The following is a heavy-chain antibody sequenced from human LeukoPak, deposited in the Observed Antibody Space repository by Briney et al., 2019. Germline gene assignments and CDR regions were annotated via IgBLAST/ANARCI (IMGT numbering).Heavy chain of an antibody. J-gene: IGHJ6*02. CDR1: GGSISSYY. CDR2: IYTSGST. Sequence: PSETLSLTCTVSGGSISSYYWSWIRQPAGKGLEWIGRIYTSGSTNYNPSLKSRVTMSVDTSKNQFSLKLSSVTAANTAVYYCARDLRLTWLHRNYYYGMDVWGQGTTVTVSS. CDR3: ARDLRLTWLHRNYYYGMDV. V-gene: IGHV4-4*07. D-gene: IGHD3-22*01.